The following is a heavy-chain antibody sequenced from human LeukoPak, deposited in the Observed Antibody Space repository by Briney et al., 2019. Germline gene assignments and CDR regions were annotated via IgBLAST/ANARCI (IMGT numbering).Heavy chain of an antibody. D-gene: IGHD4-23*01. CDR2: IYPGDSDT. Sequence: GESLKISCKGSGYSFTSYWIGWVRQMPGKGLEWMGIIYPGDSDTRYSPSFQGQVTISADKSISTAYLQWSSLKASDTAMYYCARSYGDNSGSDGEFDYWGQGTLVTVSS. V-gene: IGHV5-51*01. CDR1: GYSFTSYW. CDR3: ARSYGDNSGSDGEFDY. J-gene: IGHJ4*02.